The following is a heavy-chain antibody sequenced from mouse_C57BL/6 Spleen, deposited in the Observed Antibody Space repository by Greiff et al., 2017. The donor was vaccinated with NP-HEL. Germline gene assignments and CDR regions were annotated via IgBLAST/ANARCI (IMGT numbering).Heavy chain of an antibody. Sequence: VQLLQSGAELVKPGASVKLSCTASGFNIKDYYMHWVQQRTEQGLEWIGRIDPEDGETKYAPKLQGKATITADTAYNTDYLQLSSLTSEDTAVYYCTLYGYDGAWFAYWGQGTLVTVSA. CDR3: TLYGYDGAWFAY. D-gene: IGHD2-2*01. V-gene: IGHV14-2*01. CDR2: IDPEDGET. CDR1: GFNIKDYY. J-gene: IGHJ3*01.